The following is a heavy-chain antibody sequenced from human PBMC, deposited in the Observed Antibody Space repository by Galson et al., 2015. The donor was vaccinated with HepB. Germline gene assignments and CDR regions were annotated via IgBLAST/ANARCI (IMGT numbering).Heavy chain of an antibody. J-gene: IGHJ6*03. Sequence: SLRLSCAASGFTFSSYAMHWVRQAPGKGLEWVAVISYDGSNKYYADSVKGRFTISRDNSKKTLYLQMNSLRAEDTAVYYCAREIGYRITIFGVAEGYMDVWGKGTTVTVSS. CDR2: ISYDGSNK. CDR3: AREIGYRITIFGVAEGYMDV. V-gene: IGHV3-30-3*01. D-gene: IGHD3-3*01. CDR1: GFTFSSYA.